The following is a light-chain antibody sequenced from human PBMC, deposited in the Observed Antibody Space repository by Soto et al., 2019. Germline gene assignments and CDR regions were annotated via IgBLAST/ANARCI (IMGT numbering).Light chain of an antibody. CDR1: QRLSSNH. V-gene: IGKV3-20*01. CDR3: QQYGSSPTWT. CDR2: GSS. J-gene: IGKJ1*01. Sequence: ESALTQSPGTLSLSPGERATLSCRASQRLSSNHLGWNQQKPGQAPRLRIYGSSTRASGMPDRFSGSGSGTDFTLTISRLEPEDSAVYYCQQYGSSPTWTFGQGTKVDIK.